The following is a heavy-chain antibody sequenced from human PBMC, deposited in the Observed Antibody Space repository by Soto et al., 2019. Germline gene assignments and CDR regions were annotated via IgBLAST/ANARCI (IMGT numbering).Heavy chain of an antibody. V-gene: IGHV3-30*18. CDR2: ISYDGSNK. CDR1: GFTFSSYG. Sequence: GGSLRLSCAASGFTFSSYGMHWVRQAPGKGLEWVAVISYDGSNKYYADSVKGRFTISRDNSKNTLYLQMNSLRAEDTAVYYCAKESVVATMAVWGQGTLVTVSS. J-gene: IGHJ4*02. CDR3: AKESVVATMAV. D-gene: IGHD5-12*01.